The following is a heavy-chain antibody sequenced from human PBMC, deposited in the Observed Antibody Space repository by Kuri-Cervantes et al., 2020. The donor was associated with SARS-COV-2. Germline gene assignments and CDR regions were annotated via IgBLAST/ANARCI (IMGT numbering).Heavy chain of an antibody. Sequence: GGSLRLSCLTSGFVFDFYEMNWVRQAPGKGLEWLAYISPTASTIYYADSVTGRFTISRDNAQNAVCLHMKSLRADDTAVYYCAKDLYESGGYTWAYWGQGTRVTVSS. J-gene: IGHJ4*02. CDR2: ISPTASTI. CDR1: GFVFDFYE. V-gene: IGHV3-48*03. CDR3: AKDLYESGGYTWAY. D-gene: IGHD3-22*01.